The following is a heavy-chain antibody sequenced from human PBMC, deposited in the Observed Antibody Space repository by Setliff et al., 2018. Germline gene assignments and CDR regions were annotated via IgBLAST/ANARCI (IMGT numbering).Heavy chain of an antibody. CDR1: GASFSGTY. CDR2: INHSGSP. Sequence: LSLTCAVYGASFSGTYCSWIRQSPGKGLEWIGEINHTGSPNWIGEINHSGSPNYNPSLKSRVTMSVDTSKNQFSLKLSSVTAADTAVYYCARDSLSGHDFWSGYLNGDAFDIWGQGTMVTVSS. CDR3: ARDSLSGHDFWSGYLNGDAFDI. V-gene: IGHV4-34*01. D-gene: IGHD3-3*01. J-gene: IGHJ3*02.